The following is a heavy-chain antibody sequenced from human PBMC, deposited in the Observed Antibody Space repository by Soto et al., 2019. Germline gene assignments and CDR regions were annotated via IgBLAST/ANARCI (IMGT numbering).Heavy chain of an antibody. CDR3: ARSRISLSPFDP. CDR1: GGSSSSGVYY. Sequence: SETLSVTCTVSGGSSSSGVYYWSWIRQHPGKGLEWIGYIYYSGSTYYNPSLKSRVTISVDTSKNQFSLKLSSVTAADTAVYYCARSRISLSPFDPWGQGTLVTVSS. D-gene: IGHD2-15*01. J-gene: IGHJ5*02. CDR2: IYYSGST. V-gene: IGHV4-31*03.